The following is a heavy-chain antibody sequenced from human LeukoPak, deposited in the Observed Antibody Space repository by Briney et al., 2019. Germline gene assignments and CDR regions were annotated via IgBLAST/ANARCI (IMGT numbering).Heavy chain of an antibody. Sequence: SVNVSCKASGGTFSSYAISWVRQAPGQGLEWMGGIIPIFGTANYAQKYQGRVTITADESTSTAYMELSSLRSEDTAVYYCARDRGSGNVDYWGQGTLVTVSS. CDR1: GGTFSSYA. V-gene: IGHV1-69*13. D-gene: IGHD3-10*01. CDR3: ARDRGSGNVDY. CDR2: IIPIFGTA. J-gene: IGHJ4*02.